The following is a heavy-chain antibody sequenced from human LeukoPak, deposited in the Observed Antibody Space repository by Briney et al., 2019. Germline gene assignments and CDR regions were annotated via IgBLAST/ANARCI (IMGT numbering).Heavy chain of an antibody. CDR3: ARGADGSGSYYNNLEVDLSDY. J-gene: IGHJ4*02. CDR2: ISAYNGNT. D-gene: IGHD3-10*01. Sequence: GASVKASCKASGYTFTSYGISWVRQVPGQGLEWMGWISAYNGNTNYAQKLQGRVTMTTDTSTSTAYMELRSLRSDDTAVYYCARGADGSGSYYNNLEVDLSDYWGQGTLVTVSS. CDR1: GYTFTSYG. V-gene: IGHV1-18*01.